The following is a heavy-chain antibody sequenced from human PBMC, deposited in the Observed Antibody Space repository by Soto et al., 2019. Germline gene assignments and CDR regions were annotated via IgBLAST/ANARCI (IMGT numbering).Heavy chain of an antibody. CDR3: ATFAGNH. CDR1: GFTVSSYW. V-gene: IGHV3-74*01. CDR2: INIDGSTT. Sequence: GGSLRLSCAASGFTVSSYWMQWARQAPGKGPVWVSDINIDGSTTNYADSVKGRFTMSRDNAKNTLYLQMNSLRVEDTAVYYCATFAGNHWGQGTLVTVSS. D-gene: IGHD1-26*01. J-gene: IGHJ4*02.